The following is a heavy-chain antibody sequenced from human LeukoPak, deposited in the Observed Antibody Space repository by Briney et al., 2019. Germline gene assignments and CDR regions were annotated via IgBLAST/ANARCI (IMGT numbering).Heavy chain of an antibody. V-gene: IGHV4-34*12. CDR3: ARHASRYFDL. CDR1: GGSFSGCY. Sequence: SETLSLTCAVYGGSFSGCYCHWIRQPPGKGLEWIGSIFYRGSTYYNPSLQSRLTISVDTSKDQFSLKLSSVTAADTAVYYCARHASRYFDLWGRGTLVTVSS. D-gene: IGHD2-2*01. J-gene: IGHJ2*01. CDR2: IFYRGST.